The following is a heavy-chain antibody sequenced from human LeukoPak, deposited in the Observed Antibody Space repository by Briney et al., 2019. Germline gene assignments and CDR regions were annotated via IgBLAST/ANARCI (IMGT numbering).Heavy chain of an antibody. J-gene: IGHJ6*02. V-gene: IGHV4-30-4*01. CDR2: IYYSGST. CDR1: GGSISSGDYY. D-gene: IGHD4-11*01. CDR3: ARDNSNSPYYYYGMDV. Sequence: SQTLSLTCTVSGGSISSGDYYWSWIRQPPGKGLEWIGYIYYSGSTYYNPFLKSRVTISVDTSKNQFSLKLSSVTAADTAVYYCARDNSNSPYYYYGMDVWGQGTTVTVSS.